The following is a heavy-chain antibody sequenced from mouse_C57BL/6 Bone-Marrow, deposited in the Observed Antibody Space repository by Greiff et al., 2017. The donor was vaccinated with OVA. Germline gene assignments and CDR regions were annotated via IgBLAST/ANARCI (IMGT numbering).Heavy chain of an antibody. D-gene: IGHD1-1*01. Sequence: ESGPGLVKPSQSLSLTCSVTGYSITSGYYWNWIRQFPGNKLEWMGYISYDGSNNYNPSLKNRISITRDTSKNQFFLKLNSVTTEDTATYYCARFYYHVYFDVWGTGTTVTVSS. CDR1: GYSITSGYY. J-gene: IGHJ1*03. CDR3: ARFYYHVYFDV. CDR2: ISYDGSN. V-gene: IGHV3-6*01.